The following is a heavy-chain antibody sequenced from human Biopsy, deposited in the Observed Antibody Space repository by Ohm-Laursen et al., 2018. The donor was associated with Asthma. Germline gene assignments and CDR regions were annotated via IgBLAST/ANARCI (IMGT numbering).Heavy chain of an antibody. D-gene: IGHD3-10*01. CDR3: ARDFGNRYSETHLEY. Sequence: SLRLSCAASGFTFGDYWMSWVRQVPGKGLEWLALICYDGINKFYADSVKGRITVSRDQSKSTLYLQINSLRADDTAVYYCARDFGNRYSETHLEYWGQGTLVTVSS. CDR1: GFTFGDYW. CDR2: ICYDGINK. J-gene: IGHJ4*02. V-gene: IGHV3-33*08.